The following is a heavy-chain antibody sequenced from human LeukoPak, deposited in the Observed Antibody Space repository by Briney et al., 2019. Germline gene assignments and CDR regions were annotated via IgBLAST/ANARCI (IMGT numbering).Heavy chain of an antibody. J-gene: IGHJ6*02. D-gene: IGHD4-17*01. CDR2: IYYTGST. V-gene: IGHV4-59*01. CDR3: AGERTVTTPLGYYYYGMDV. Sequence: SETLSLTCTVSGGSISSYYWSWIRQPTGKGLEWIGYIYYTGSTNYNPSLKSRVTISVDTSKNQFSMKLSSVNAADTAVYYCAGERTVTTPLGYYYYGMDVWGQGTTVTVSS. CDR1: GGSISSYY.